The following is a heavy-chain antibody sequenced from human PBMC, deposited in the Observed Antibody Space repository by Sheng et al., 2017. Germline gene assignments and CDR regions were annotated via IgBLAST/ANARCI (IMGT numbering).Heavy chain of an antibody. CDR1: GFTFSSYA. CDR3: ARDPVSVTRENYYYYGMDV. Sequence: QVQLVESGGGVVQPGRSLRLSCAASGFTFSSYAMHWVRQAPGKGLEWVAVISYDGSNKYYADSVKGRFTISRDNSKNTLYLQMNSLRAEDTAVYYCARDPVSVTRENYYYYGMDVWDQGP. CDR2: ISYDGSNK. D-gene: IGHD4-4*01. V-gene: IGHV3-30*01. J-gene: IGHJ6*02.